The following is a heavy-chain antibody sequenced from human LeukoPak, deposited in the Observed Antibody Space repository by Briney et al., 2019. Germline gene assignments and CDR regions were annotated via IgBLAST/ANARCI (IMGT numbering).Heavy chain of an antibody. CDR2: ISSSSSTI. CDR1: GFTFSSYA. V-gene: IGHV3-48*01. CDR3: ARVAIMTTVTLYYFDY. Sequence: PGGSLRLSCAASGFTFSSYAMSWVRQAPGKGLEWVSAISSSSSTIHYADSVKGRFTISRDNAKNSLYLQMNSLRAEDTAVYYCARVAIMTTVTLYYFDYWGQGTLVTVSA. D-gene: IGHD4-17*01. J-gene: IGHJ4*02.